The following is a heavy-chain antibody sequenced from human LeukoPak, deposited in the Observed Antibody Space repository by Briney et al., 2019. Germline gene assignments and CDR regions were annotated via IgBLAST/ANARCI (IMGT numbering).Heavy chain of an antibody. CDR1: GSSISSGYY. Sequence: TSETLSLTCAVSGSSISSGYYWGWIRQPPGKGLEWIGRIYHSVSSYYNPSLKSRVTISLDTSKNQFSLKLNSVTAADTAVYYCERVPAQEFFDYWGQGALDTVSS. J-gene: IGHJ4*02. CDR2: IYHSVSS. CDR3: ERVPAQEFFDY. V-gene: IGHV4-38-2*01.